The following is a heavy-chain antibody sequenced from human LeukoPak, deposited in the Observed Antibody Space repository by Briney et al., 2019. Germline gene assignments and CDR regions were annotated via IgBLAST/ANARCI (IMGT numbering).Heavy chain of an antibody. J-gene: IGHJ4*02. CDR3: AKESGRGRLGELSPYFGY. V-gene: IGHV3-33*06. D-gene: IGHD3-16*02. CDR2: IWYDGSNK. CDR1: GFTFSSYG. Sequence: GGSLRLSCAASGFTFSSYGMHWVRQAPGKGLEWVAVIWYDGSNKYYADSVKGRFTISRDNSKNTLYLQMNSLRAEDTAVYYCAKESGRGRLGELSPYFGYWGQGTLVTVSS.